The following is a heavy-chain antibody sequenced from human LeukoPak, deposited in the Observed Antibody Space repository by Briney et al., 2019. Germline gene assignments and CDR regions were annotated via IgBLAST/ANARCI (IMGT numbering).Heavy chain of an antibody. J-gene: IGHJ5*02. CDR3: ARGLGIAVAGQFAP. V-gene: IGHV4-34*01. Sequence: SETLSLTCAVYGGSFSGYYGSWIRQPPGKGLEWIGEINHSGSTNYNPSLKSRVTISVDTSKNQFSLKLSSVTAADTAVYYCARGLGIAVAGQFAPWGQGTLVTVSS. D-gene: IGHD6-13*01. CDR1: GGSFSGYY. CDR2: INHSGST.